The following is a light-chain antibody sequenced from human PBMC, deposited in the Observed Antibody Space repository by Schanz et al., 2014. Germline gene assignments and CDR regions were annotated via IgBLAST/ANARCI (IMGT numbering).Light chain of an antibody. J-gene: IGKJ5*01. CDR1: QSVRSTY. V-gene: IGKV3D-20*02. CDR2: GAS. CDR3: QQRSNWAIT. Sequence: EIVLTQSPATLSLSPGERATLSCRASQSVRSTYFAWYQHIPGQAPRLLIYGASTRATGIPARFSGSGSGTDFTLTIGRLEPEDFAVYYCQQRSNWAITFGQGTRLEIK.